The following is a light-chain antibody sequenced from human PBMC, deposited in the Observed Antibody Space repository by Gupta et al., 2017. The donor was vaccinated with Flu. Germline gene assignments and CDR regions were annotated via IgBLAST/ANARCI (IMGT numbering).Light chain of an antibody. J-gene: IGKJ1*01. CDR3: KQSNRTPWT. CDR1: QSSSSY. V-gene: IGKV1-39*01. CDR2: AAS. Sequence: DIQVAQSPSSLSASVSDRVTITFRASQSSSSYLNWYQQKPGKAPKLLIYAASSLHSGVPSRISGSGSGTDFTLTISRLQPEDVAIYYCKQSNRTPWTFGRGTKVEI.